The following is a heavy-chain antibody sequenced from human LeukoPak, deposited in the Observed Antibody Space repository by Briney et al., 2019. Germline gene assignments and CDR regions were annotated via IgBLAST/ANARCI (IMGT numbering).Heavy chain of an antibody. CDR3: ARDIVMVTYWFDP. D-gene: IGHD5-18*01. Sequence: ASVKVSCKASGYTFTGYYMHWVRQAPGQGLEWMGWINPNSGGTNYAQKFQGRVTMTRDTSISTAYMELSRLRSDNTAVYYCARDIVMVTYWFDPWGQGTLVTVSS. CDR1: GYTFTGYY. CDR2: INPNSGGT. V-gene: IGHV1-2*02. J-gene: IGHJ5*02.